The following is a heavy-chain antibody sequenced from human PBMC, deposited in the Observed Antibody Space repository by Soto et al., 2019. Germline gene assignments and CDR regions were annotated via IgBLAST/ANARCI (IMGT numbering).Heavy chain of an antibody. V-gene: IGHV1-69*13. D-gene: IGHD3-22*01. J-gene: IGHJ4*02. CDR2: IIPIFGTA. Sequence: SVKVSCKASGGTFSSYAISWVRQAPGQGLEWMGGIIPIFGTANYAQKFQGRVTITADESTSTAYMELSSLRSEDTAVYYCAREMGYYDSSGHSCWGQGTLVTVSS. CDR3: AREMGYYDSSGHSC. CDR1: GGTFSSYA.